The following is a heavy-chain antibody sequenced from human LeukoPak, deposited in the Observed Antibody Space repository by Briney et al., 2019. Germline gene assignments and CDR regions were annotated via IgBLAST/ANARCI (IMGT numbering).Heavy chain of an antibody. J-gene: IGHJ6*03. CDR1: GFTFSNAW. D-gene: IGHD1-26*01. CDR2: IKSKTDGGTT. CDR3: TTDVVRGSGSSHYYYYMDV. Sequence: GGSLRLSCAASGFTFSNAWMSWVRQAPGKGLEWVGRIKSKTDGGTTDYAAPVKGRFTISRDDSKNTLYLQMNSLKTEDTAVYYCTTDVVRGSGSSHYYYYMDVWGQGTLDTVSS. V-gene: IGHV3-15*01.